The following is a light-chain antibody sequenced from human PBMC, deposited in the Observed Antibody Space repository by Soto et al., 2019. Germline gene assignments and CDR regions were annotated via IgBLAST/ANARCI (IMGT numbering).Light chain of an antibody. CDR1: QSVTSNY. Sequence: EIVLTQSLGTLSLSPGERATLSCGASQSVTSNYLAWYQQKPGQAPRLLIFGASIRVTGIPDRFIGSGSGTDFTLTISRLEPEDFAVYYCQHYVTSLTTFGQGTMVDIK. J-gene: IGKJ1*01. V-gene: IGKV3-20*01. CDR3: QHYVTSLTT. CDR2: GAS.